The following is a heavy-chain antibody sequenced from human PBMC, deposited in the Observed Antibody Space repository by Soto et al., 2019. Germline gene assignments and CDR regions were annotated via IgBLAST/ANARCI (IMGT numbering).Heavy chain of an antibody. CDR1: GGTFSSSA. J-gene: IGHJ4*02. Sequence: QVQLVQSGAEVKKPGSSVKVSCKASGGTFSSSAFSWVRQAPGQGLEWMGGIMPIFRTPDYAQRFQGRVTITADESTSTAYLELTSLTSEDTGVYYCARGRYGDYWGQGALVTVSS. V-gene: IGHV1-69*12. CDR3: ARGRYGDY. D-gene: IGHD1-1*01. CDR2: IMPIFRTP.